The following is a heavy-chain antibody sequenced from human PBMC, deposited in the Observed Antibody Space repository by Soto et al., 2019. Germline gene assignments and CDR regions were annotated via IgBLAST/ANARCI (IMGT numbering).Heavy chain of an antibody. CDR1: GGTFSSYT. V-gene: IGHV1-69*02. Sequence: SVKVSCKASGGTFSSYTISWVRQAPGQGLEWMGRIIPILGIANYAQKFQGRVTITADKSTSTAYMELSSLRSEDTAVYYCARAGEDYSNEDYYYYMDVWGKGTTVTVSS. CDR2: IIPILGIA. D-gene: IGHD4-4*01. CDR3: ARAGEDYSNEDYYYYMDV. J-gene: IGHJ6*03.